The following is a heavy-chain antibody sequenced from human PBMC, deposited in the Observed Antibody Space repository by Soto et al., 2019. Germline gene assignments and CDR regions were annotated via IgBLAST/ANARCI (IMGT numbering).Heavy chain of an antibody. CDR3: ARVIRSEMATVGFDY. V-gene: IGHV3-11*06. CDR1: GFTFSDYY. J-gene: IGHJ4*02. Sequence: GGSLRLSCAASGFTFSDYYMSWIRQAPGKGLEWVSYISSSSSYTNYADSVKGRFTISRDNAKNSLYLQMNSLRAEDTAVYYCARVIRSEMATVGFDYWGQGTLVTVSS. D-gene: IGHD4-4*01. CDR2: ISSSSSYT.